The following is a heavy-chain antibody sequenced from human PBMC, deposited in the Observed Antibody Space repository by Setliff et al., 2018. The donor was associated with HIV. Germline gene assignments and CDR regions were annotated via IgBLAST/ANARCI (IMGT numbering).Heavy chain of an antibody. D-gene: IGHD5-12*01. J-gene: IGHJ3*02. CDR3: ARETPREGYNYDAFDI. V-gene: IGHV4-31*03. CDR2: IYYSGST. CDR1: GGSISSSGYY. Sequence: KTSETLSLTCTVSGGSISSSGYYWSWIRQHPGKGLEWIGYIYYSGSTYYNPSLKSRVTISLDTSKNQFSLKLTSVTAADTAVYYCARETPREGYNYDAFDIWGQGTVVTVSS.